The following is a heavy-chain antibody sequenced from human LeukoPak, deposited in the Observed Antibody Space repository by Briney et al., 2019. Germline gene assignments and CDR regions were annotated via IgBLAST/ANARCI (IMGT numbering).Heavy chain of an antibody. CDR3: TTSSSYYDSSGYYYYYYYGMDV. CDR1: GFTFSNAW. V-gene: IGHV3-15*01. Sequence: GGSLRLSCAASGFTFSNAWMSWVRQAPGKGLEWVGRIKSKTDGGTTDYAAPVKGRFTISRDDSKNTLYLQMNSLKTEDTAVYYCTTSSSYYDSSGYYYYYYYGMDVWGQGTTVTVSS. D-gene: IGHD3-22*01. J-gene: IGHJ6*02. CDR2: IKSKTDGGTT.